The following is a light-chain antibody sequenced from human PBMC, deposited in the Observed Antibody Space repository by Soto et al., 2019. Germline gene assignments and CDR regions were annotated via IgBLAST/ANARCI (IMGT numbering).Light chain of an antibody. CDR1: QSLLHSNGYNY. CDR3: MQSIQLPRT. CDR2: LGS. V-gene: IGKV2-28*01. Sequence: DIVMTQSPLSPPVTPGEPASISCRSSQSLLHSNGYNYLDCYLQKPGQSPQLLISLGSNRSSGVPDRFSGSGSGTDFTLKISRVEAEDVGVYYCMQSIQLPRTFGGGTKVDIK. J-gene: IGKJ4*01.